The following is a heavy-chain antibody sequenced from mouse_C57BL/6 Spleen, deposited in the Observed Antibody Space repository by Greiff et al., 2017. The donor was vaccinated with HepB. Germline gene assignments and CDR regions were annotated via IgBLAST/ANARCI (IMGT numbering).Heavy chain of an antibody. Sequence: EVQGVESGGDLVKPGGSLKLSCAASGFTFSSYGMSWVRQTPDKRLEWVATISSGGSYTYYPDSVKGRFTISRDNAKNTLYLQMSSLKSEDTAMYYCASLIYYDYDGGLFDYWGQGTTLTVSS. CDR2: ISSGGSYT. V-gene: IGHV5-6*01. J-gene: IGHJ2*01. D-gene: IGHD2-4*01. CDR1: GFTFSSYG. CDR3: ASLIYYDYDGGLFDY.